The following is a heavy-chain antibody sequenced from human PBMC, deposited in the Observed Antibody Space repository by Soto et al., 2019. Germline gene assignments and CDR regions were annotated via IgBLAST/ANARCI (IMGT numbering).Heavy chain of an antibody. CDR3: ARDAPIRRDGYNLNY. Sequence: GGSLRLSCAASGFTVSSNYMSWVRQAPGKGLGWVSVIYSGGSTYYADSVKGRFTISRDNSKNTLYLQMNSLRAEDTAVYYCARDAPIRRDGYNLNYWGQGTLVTVAS. V-gene: IGHV3-53*01. D-gene: IGHD5-12*01. CDR1: GFTVSSNY. CDR2: IYSGGST. J-gene: IGHJ4*02.